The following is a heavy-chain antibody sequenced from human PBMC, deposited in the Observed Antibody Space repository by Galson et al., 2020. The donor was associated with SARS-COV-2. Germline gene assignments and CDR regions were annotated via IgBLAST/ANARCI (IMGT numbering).Heavy chain of an antibody. Sequence: GGSLRLSCAASGFTFSSYSMNWVRQAPGKGLEWVSYISSSSTIYYADSVKGRFTISRDNAKNSLYLQMNSLRAEDTAVYYCARVISGVVAAKGWFDPWGQGTLVTVSS. V-gene: IGHV3-48*01. D-gene: IGHD2-15*01. J-gene: IGHJ5*02. CDR3: ARVISGVVAAKGWFDP. CDR1: GFTFSSYS. CDR2: ISSSSTI.